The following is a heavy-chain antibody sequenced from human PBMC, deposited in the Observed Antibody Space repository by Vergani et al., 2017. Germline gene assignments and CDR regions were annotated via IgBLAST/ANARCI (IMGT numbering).Heavy chain of an antibody. D-gene: IGHD6-19*01. V-gene: IGHV1-69*02. CDR3: ARVSPGDNSGWEPFDY. CDR1: GDIFNNYT. CDR2: IIPIIRLA. Sequence: QVHLEQSGTEVKKPGSSVKVSCKVSGDIFNNYTVTWVRQAPGQGLEWMGRIIPIIRLATSAQKFQDRVKITGDTSTNTVYMEMNNLRSEATAVYYCARVSPGDNSGWEPFDYWGQGTLVTVSS. J-gene: IGHJ4*02.